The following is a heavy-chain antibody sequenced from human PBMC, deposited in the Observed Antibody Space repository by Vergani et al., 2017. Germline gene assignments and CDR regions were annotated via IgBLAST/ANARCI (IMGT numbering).Heavy chain of an antibody. J-gene: IGHJ6*02. Sequence: QVQLQESGPGLVKPSQTLPLTCTVSGGSISSGSYYWSWIRQPAGKGLEWIGRIYTSGSTNYNPSLKSRVTISVDTSKNQFSLKLSSVTAADTAVYYCARRGAFKDPSYYYGMDVWGQXP. D-gene: IGHD3-16*01. V-gene: IGHV4-61*02. CDR2: IYTSGST. CDR3: ARRGAFKDPSYYYGMDV. CDR1: GGSISSGSYY.